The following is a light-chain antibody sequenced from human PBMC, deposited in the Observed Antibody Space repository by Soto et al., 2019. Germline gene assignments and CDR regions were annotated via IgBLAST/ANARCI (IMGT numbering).Light chain of an antibody. J-gene: IGKJ1*01. CDR3: HQYHSSPWT. Sequence: DIVMSQSPDSLAVSLGERATINCKSSQSVLSSSNNKNYLAWYQQKAGQPPKLLIYWASTRESGVPDRFSGSGSGTDFSLTISGLQAEDVAVYYCHQYHSSPWTFGQGTKVEIK. CDR1: QSVLSSSNNKNY. CDR2: WAS. V-gene: IGKV4-1*01.